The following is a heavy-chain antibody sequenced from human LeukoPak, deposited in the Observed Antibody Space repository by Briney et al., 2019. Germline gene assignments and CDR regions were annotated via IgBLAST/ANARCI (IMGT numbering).Heavy chain of an antibody. V-gene: IGHV4-31*03. CDR2: IYYSGST. CDR3: ASRMDSSGYYSLTYYYYGMDV. CDR1: GGSISSGGYY. J-gene: IGHJ6*02. D-gene: IGHD3-22*01. Sequence: PSETLSLTCTVSGGSISSGGYYWSWIRQHPGKGLEWIGYIYYSGSTYYNPSLKSRVTISVDTSKNQFSLRLSSVTAADTAVYYCASRMDSSGYYSLTYYYYGMDVWGQGTTVTVTS.